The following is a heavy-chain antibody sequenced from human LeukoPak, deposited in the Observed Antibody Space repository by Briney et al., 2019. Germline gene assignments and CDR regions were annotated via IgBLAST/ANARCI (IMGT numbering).Heavy chain of an antibody. V-gene: IGHV3-21*01. CDR3: ARFEYSSSSSDY. J-gene: IGHJ4*02. D-gene: IGHD6-6*01. Sequence: GGSLRLSCAASGFTFSSYSMNWVRQAPGKGLEWVSSIRSSSSYIYYADSVKGRFTISRDNAKNSLYLQMNSLRAEDTAVYYCARFEYSSSSSDYWGQGTLVTVSS. CDR1: GFTFSSYS. CDR2: IRSSSSYI.